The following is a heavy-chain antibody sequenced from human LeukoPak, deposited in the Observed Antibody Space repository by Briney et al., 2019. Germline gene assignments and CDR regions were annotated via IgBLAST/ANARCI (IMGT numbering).Heavy chain of an antibody. CDR1: GYTFTGYY. Sequence: GASVKVSCKAFGYTFTGYYMHWVRQAPGQGLEWMGRINPNSGGTNYAQKFQGRVTMTRDTSISTAYMELSRLRSDDTAVYYCARAVATIADFDYWGQGTLVTVSS. CDR2: INPNSGGT. J-gene: IGHJ4*02. D-gene: IGHD5-12*01. V-gene: IGHV1-2*06. CDR3: ARAVATIADFDY.